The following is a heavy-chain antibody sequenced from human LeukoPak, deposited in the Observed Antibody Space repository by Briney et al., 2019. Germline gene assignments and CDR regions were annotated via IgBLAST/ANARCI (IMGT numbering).Heavy chain of an antibody. V-gene: IGHV4-4*09. Sequence: SETLSLICTVSGGSISSYYWSWIRQPPGKGLGWMGYIYTIGITNYNPSLKSRVTISVDTSKNQFSLKLSYVTAADTAVYYCARERENYDFNEGYYMDVWGKGTTVSVSS. CDR1: GGSISSYY. CDR3: ARERENYDFNEGYYMDV. J-gene: IGHJ6*03. CDR2: IYTIGIT. D-gene: IGHD3-3*01.